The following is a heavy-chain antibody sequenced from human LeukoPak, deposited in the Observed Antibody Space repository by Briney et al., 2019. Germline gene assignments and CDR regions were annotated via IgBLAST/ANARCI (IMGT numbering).Heavy chain of an antibody. J-gene: IGHJ3*02. CDR1: GFTFSSYW. V-gene: IGHV3-33*08. CDR2: IWYDGSNK. D-gene: IGHD3-22*01. CDR3: ARAEGYYDSSGNDAFDI. Sequence: PGGSLRLSCAASGFTFSSYWMHWVRQAPGKGLEWVAVIWYDGSNKYYADSVKGRFTISRDNSKNTLYLQMNSLRAEDTAVYYCARAEGYYDSSGNDAFDIWGQGTMVTVSS.